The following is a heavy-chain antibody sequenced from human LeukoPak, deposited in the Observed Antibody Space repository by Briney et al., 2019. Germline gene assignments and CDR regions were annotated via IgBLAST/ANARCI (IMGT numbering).Heavy chain of an antibody. CDR2: IIPIFGTA. Sequence: SVKVSCKASGGTFISYAISWVRQAPGQGLEWMGRIIPIFGTANYAQKFHGRVTITTDESTSTAYMELSSLRSEDTAVYYCARVPYCSSTSCQRGTNAFDIWGQGTMVTVSS. D-gene: IGHD2-2*01. CDR1: GGTFISYA. V-gene: IGHV1-69*05. CDR3: ARVPYCSSTSCQRGTNAFDI. J-gene: IGHJ3*02.